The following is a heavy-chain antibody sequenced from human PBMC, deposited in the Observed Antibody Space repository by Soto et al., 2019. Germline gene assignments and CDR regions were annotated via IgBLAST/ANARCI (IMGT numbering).Heavy chain of an antibody. CDR3: ARDQKNSFGSSSEYFDY. V-gene: IGHV3-48*02. CDR1: GFTFSNYN. J-gene: IGHJ4*02. Sequence: GGSLRLSCAASGFTFSNYNMIWVRQAPGKGLEWVSYISTSSRTIYYADSVKGRLAISRDNAKNSLYLQMNSLRDEDTAVYYCARDQKNSFGSSSEYFDYWGQGTLVTVSS. D-gene: IGHD6-6*01. CDR2: ISTSSRTI.